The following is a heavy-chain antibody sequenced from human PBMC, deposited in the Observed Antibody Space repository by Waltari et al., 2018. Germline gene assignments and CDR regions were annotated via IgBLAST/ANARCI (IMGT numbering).Heavy chain of an antibody. CDR3: ARRGDRYCSSTSCYYYMDV. CDR2: MYYSGNT. D-gene: IGHD2-2*01. Sequence: QLQLQESGPGLVKPSETLSLTCTVSGGSISSSSYYWGWIRQPPGKGLEWIGSMYYSGNTSDNPSLKSRVTISVDAPKNQFSLNLSSVTVADTAVYYCARRGDRYCSSTSCYYYMDVWGKGTTVTVSS. CDR1: GGSISSSSYY. J-gene: IGHJ6*03. V-gene: IGHV4-39*01.